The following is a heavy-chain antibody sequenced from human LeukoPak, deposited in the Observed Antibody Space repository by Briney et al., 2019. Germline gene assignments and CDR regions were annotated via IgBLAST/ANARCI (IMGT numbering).Heavy chain of an antibody. CDR1: GYTFTGYY. D-gene: IGHD5-12*01. CDR2: INPNSGGT. Sequence: ASVKVSCKASGYTFTGYYMHWVRQAPGQGLEWMGWINPNSGGTNYAQKFQGRVTMTRDTSISTAYVELSRLRSDDTAVYYCAREVGYSGYDGGNFGYWGQGTLVTVSS. V-gene: IGHV1-2*02. CDR3: AREVGYSGYDGGNFGY. J-gene: IGHJ4*02.